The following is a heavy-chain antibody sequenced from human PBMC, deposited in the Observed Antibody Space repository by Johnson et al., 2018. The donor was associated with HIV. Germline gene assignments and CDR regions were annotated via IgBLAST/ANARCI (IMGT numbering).Heavy chain of an antibody. J-gene: IGHJ3*02. CDR3: AKDLAGHDVFDI. D-gene: IGHD3-16*01. V-gene: IGHV3-33*06. CDR1: GFTYSTYG. Sequence: QEQLVESGGGVVQPGRSLRLSCAASGFTYSTYGMYWVRQAPCKGLEWVALIRYDGYYTKYADSVKGRFTISRDNSKNMLFLQMSSLIAEDTAVYYCAKDLAGHDVFDIWGQGTAVTVSS. CDR2: IRYDGYYT.